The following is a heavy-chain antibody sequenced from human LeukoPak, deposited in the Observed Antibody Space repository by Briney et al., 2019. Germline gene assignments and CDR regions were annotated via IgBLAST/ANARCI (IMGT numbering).Heavy chain of an antibody. V-gene: IGHV3-23*01. Sequence: GGSLRLSCAAAGFSFSTHAMTWVRQAPGKWLEWVSAISDRGGYTYSAGSGEGRFTIHRDNSKHTVYLQMNSLSVEDTAVYYCVKFRGATDHYYYYMDVWGKGTTVTVSS. CDR3: VKFRGATDHYYYYMDV. D-gene: IGHD1-26*01. J-gene: IGHJ6*03. CDR2: ISDRGGYT. CDR1: GFSFSTHA.